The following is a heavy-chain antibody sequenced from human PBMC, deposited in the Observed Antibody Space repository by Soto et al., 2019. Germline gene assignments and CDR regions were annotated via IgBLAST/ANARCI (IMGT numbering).Heavy chain of an antibody. V-gene: IGHV4-4*02. J-gene: IGHJ4*01. Sequence: KPSETLSLTCAVSGGSMYSPNLCTWVRQTPGEVLRWIGEIYHSESTNYNPSLKSRVTISVDKSKNQFSLKMTSLTAADTAIYYCARGSTRIRGLFDYWGQGIMVTVSS. CDR3: ARGSTRIRGLFDY. CDR1: GGSMYSPNL. CDR2: IYHSEST. D-gene: IGHD2-15*01.